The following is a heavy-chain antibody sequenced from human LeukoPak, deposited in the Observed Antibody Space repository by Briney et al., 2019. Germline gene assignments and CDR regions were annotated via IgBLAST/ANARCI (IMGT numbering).Heavy chain of an antibody. D-gene: IGHD3-10*01. CDR2: IYYSGST. Sequence: SSETLSLTCTVSGGSISSYYWSWIRQPPGKGLEWIGYIYYSGSTNYNPSLKSRVTISVDTSKNQLSLKLSSVTAADTAVYYCARGSRLWFGELTLDYWGQGTLVTVSS. CDR3: ARGSRLWFGELTLDY. J-gene: IGHJ4*02. V-gene: IGHV4-59*01. CDR1: GGSISSYY.